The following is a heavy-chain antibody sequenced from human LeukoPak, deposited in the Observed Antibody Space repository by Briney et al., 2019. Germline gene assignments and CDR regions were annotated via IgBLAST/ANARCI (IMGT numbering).Heavy chain of an antibody. CDR1: GFTFSSYA. CDR3: ARGGVAAAIQRGEGNFDY. J-gene: IGHJ4*02. D-gene: IGHD2-2*02. Sequence: GGSLRLSCAASGFTFSSYAMHWVRQAPGKGLEWVAVISYDGSNKYYADSVKGRFTIFRDNSKNTLYLQMNSLRAEDTAVYYCARGGVAAAIQRGEGNFDYWGQGTLVTVSS. CDR2: ISYDGSNK. V-gene: IGHV3-30-3*01.